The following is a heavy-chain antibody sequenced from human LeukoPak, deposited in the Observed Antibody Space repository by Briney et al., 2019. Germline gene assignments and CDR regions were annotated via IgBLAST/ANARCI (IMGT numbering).Heavy chain of an antibody. Sequence: SETLSLTXTVSGGSISSYYWSSIRQPAGKGLEWIGRIYTSGSTNYNPSLKSRVTMSVDTSKNQFSLKLSSVTAADTAVYYCARDSVGMMRDGISDWGQGTLVTVSS. V-gene: IGHV4-4*07. CDR3: ARDSVGMMRDGISD. CDR2: IYTSGST. D-gene: IGHD3-3*02. J-gene: IGHJ4*02. CDR1: GGSISSYY.